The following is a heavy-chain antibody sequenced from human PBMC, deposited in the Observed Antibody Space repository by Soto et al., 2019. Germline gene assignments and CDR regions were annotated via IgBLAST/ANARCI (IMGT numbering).Heavy chain of an antibody. CDR1: GYTFTSYD. J-gene: IGHJ4*02. CDR3: ARGPPDWGFDF. CDR2: MSPKTGNT. D-gene: IGHD7-27*01. V-gene: IGHV1-8*01. Sequence: QVQLVQSGAEVKKPGASVKVSCKASGYTFTSYDINWVRQATGQGLEWIGWMSPKTGNTGYAQNFQGRVTMTRNPSISTAYMELSSLTSEDTAVYYCARGPPDWGFDFWGQGTLVPVSS.